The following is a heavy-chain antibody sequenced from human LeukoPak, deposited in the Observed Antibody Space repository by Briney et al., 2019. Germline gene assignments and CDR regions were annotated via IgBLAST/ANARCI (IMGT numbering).Heavy chain of an antibody. Sequence: GASVKVSCKASGYTFTSYDINWVRQAPGQGLEWMGWISAYNGNTNYAQKLQGRVTMTTDTSTSTAYMELRSLRSDDTAVYYCARVPLVSMIVVVLDAFDIWGQGTMVTVSS. D-gene: IGHD3-22*01. V-gene: IGHV1-18*01. CDR1: GYTFTSYD. CDR3: ARVPLVSMIVVVLDAFDI. CDR2: ISAYNGNT. J-gene: IGHJ3*02.